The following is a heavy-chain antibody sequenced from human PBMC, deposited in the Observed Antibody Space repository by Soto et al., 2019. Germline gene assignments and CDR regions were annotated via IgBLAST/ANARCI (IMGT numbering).Heavy chain of an antibody. V-gene: IGHV4-59*01. J-gene: IGHJ5*02. Sequence: SETLSLTCNVSGGSISNYYWTWVRQSPEKGLEWIGYMYYNGNINYNPSLKSRVTISIDTPKNQFSLTLKSVTAADTAVYYCASGGNWFDPWGQGVLVTVSS. CDR1: GGSISNYY. CDR2: MYYNGNI. CDR3: ASGGNWFDP. D-gene: IGHD3-16*01.